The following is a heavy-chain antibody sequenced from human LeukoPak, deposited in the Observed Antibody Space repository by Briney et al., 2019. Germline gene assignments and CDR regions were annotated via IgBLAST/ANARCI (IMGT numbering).Heavy chain of an antibody. CDR1: GFTFISYG. CDR3: ARDGGCSGGSCYDY. J-gene: IGHJ4*02. D-gene: IGHD2-15*01. V-gene: IGHV3-33*01. Sequence: PGGSLRLSCAASGFTFISYGLHGVRQAPGKGVERRAVIWVVGSNKYYADSVRGRFTISRDNSKITLYLQRNSLRAEDTAVYYCARDGGCSGGSCYDYWGQGTLVTVSS. CDR2: IWVVGSNK.